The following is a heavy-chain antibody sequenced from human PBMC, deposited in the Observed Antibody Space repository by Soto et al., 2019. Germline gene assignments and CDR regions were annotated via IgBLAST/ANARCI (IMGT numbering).Heavy chain of an antibody. CDR2: ISSSSSTI. D-gene: IGHD6-19*01. CDR1: GFTFSSYS. CDR3: ARDNGQWLVPYYYYGMDV. J-gene: IGHJ6*02. V-gene: IGHV3-48*01. Sequence: EVQLVESGGGLVQPGGSLRLSCAASGFTFSSYSMNWVRQAPGKGLEWVSYISSSSSTIYYADSVKGRFTISRDNAKNSXXLQMNSLRAEDTAVYYCARDNGQWLVPYYYYGMDVWGQGTTVTVSS.